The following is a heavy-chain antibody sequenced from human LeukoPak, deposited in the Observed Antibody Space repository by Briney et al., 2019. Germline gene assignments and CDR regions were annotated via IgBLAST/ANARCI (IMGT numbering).Heavy chain of an antibody. J-gene: IGHJ4*02. CDR3: ARGASSSWDNFDY. V-gene: IGHV3-7*01. D-gene: IGHD6-13*01. Sequence: PGGSLRLSCAASGFTFSSYWMSWVRQAPGKGLEWVANIRQDGSEKYYVDSVKGGFTISRDNAKNSLYLQMNSLRAEDTAVYYCARGASSSWDNFDYWGQGTLVTVSS. CDR2: IRQDGSEK. CDR1: GFTFSSYW.